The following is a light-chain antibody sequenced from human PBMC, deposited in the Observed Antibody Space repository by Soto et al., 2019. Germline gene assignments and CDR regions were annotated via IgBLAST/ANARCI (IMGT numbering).Light chain of an antibody. CDR3: SAHTTSSLYV. Sequence: QSVLTQPASVSGSPGQSITVSCTGTSSDVGAYNFVAWYQQHPGKAPKVILYDVSDRPSGVSNRFSGSKSGNTASLTISGLRAEDEADYYCSAHTTSSLYVFGSGTK. CDR1: SSDVGAYNF. J-gene: IGLJ1*01. V-gene: IGLV2-14*03. CDR2: DVS.